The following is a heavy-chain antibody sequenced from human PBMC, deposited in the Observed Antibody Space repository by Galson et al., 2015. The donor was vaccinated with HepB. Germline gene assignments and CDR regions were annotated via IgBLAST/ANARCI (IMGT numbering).Heavy chain of an antibody. CDR3: ARAAGGDYSDY. V-gene: IGHV1-69*02. D-gene: IGHD3-10*01. J-gene: IGHJ4*02. CDR2: IIPILGIA. Sequence: SVKVSCKASGGTFSSYTISWVRQAPGQGLEWMGRIIPILGIANYAQKFQGRVTITADKSTSTAYMELSSLRSEDTAVYYCARAAGGDYSDYWGQGTLVTVSS. CDR1: GGTFSSYT.